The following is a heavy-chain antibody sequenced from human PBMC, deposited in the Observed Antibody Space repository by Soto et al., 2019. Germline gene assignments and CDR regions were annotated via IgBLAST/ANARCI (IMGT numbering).Heavy chain of an antibody. CDR1: GYSFTSYW. CDR3: ARHKRIAAAGNYYYGMDV. Sequence: GEPLKISCKGSGYSFTSYWISWVRQMPGKGLEWMGRIDPSDSYTNYSPSFQGHVTISADKSISTAYLQWSSLKASDTAMYYCARHKRIAAAGNYYYGMDVWGQGTTVTVSS. CDR2: IDPSDSYT. J-gene: IGHJ6*02. V-gene: IGHV5-10-1*01. D-gene: IGHD6-13*01.